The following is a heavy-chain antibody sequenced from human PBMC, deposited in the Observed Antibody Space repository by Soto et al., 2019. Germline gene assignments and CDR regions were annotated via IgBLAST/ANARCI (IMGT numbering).Heavy chain of an antibody. V-gene: IGHV5-51*01. Sequence: LTISCEGSGYNFADYWIAWVRQMPGKGLEWMGIIYPFDSDTRYSPSFEGQVTISADKSINTAYLQWSSLKASDTAMYYCARSQAADWLDPWGQGTLVTVYS. J-gene: IGHJ5*02. CDR3: ARSQAADWLDP. CDR2: IYPFDSDT. CDR1: GYNFADYW. D-gene: IGHD6-25*01.